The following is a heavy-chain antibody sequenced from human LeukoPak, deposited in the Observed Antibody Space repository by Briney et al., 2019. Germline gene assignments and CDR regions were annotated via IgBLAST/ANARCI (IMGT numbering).Heavy chain of an antibody. CDR3: AKDLYSSSPSPGNY. D-gene: IGHD6-13*01. CDR1: GFTFSSYG. Sequence: GGSLRLSCAASGFTFSSYGMHWVRQAPGKGLEWVAVISYDGSNKYYADSVKGRFTISRDNSKNTLYLQMNSLRAEDTAVYYCAKDLYSSSPSPGNYWGQGTLVTVSS. V-gene: IGHV3-30*18. J-gene: IGHJ4*02. CDR2: ISYDGSNK.